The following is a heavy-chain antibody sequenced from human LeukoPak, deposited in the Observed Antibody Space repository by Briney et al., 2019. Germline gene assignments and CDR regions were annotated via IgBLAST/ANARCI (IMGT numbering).Heavy chain of an antibody. CDR3: ARDGGTSGSYYGNAFDI. Sequence: ASVKVSCKASGYTFTSYAMNWVRQAPGQGLEWMGWINTNTGNPTYAQGFTGRFVFSLDTPVSTAYLQISSLKAEDTAVYYCARDGGTSGSYYGNAFDIWGQGTMVTVSS. V-gene: IGHV7-4-1*02. D-gene: IGHD1-26*01. CDR1: GYTFTSYA. J-gene: IGHJ3*02. CDR2: INTNTGNP.